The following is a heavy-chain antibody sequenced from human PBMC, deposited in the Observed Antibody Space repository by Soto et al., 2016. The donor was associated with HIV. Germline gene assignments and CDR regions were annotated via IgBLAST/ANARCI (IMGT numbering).Heavy chain of an antibody. CDR1: GYTFSGYY. V-gene: IGHV1-2*02. J-gene: IGHJ4*02. CDR2: ILPNTGGT. D-gene: IGHD3-16*01. CDR3: VSYGY. Sequence: QVQLVQSGAEVKKPGASVKVSCKASGYTFSGYYMHWVRQAPGQGLEWMGWILPNTGGTKYAQNLQGRVTMTRNTSISTAYTEVTSLRADDTAVYYCVSYGYWGQGTLVTVSS.